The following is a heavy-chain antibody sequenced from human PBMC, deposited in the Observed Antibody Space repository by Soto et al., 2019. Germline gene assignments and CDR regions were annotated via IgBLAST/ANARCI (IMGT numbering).Heavy chain of an antibody. CDR3: ARSMGPGGRGAYFQH. D-gene: IGHD3-10*01. J-gene: IGHJ1*01. CDR2: INPNRGGT. V-gene: IGHV1-2*04. CDR1: GYTFTGYY. Sequence: QVQLVQSGAEVKKPGASVKVSCKASGYTFTGYYMHWVRQAPGQGLEWMGWINPNRGGTNYAQKFQGWVTMTRDTSISTAYMELSRLRSDDTAVYYCARSMGPGGRGAYFQHWGQGTLVTVSS.